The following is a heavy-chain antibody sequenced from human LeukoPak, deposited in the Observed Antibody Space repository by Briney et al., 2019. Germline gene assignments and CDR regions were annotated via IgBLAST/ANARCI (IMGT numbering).Heavy chain of an antibody. CDR2: SNAANGNT. V-gene: IGHV1-3*02. CDR3: ARGIHSGAWLTDY. J-gene: IGHJ4*02. D-gene: IGHD6-25*01. Sequence: GASVKVSCKASGYTFTNYAIHWVRQAPGRRLELMGWSNAANGNTEYSPALHGRVSITRDTSASTAYMELSSLSSEDMAIYYCARGIHSGAWLTDYWGQGTLVTVS. CDR1: GYTFTNYA.